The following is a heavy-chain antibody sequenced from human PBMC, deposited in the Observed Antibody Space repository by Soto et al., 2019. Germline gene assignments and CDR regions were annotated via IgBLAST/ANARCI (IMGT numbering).Heavy chain of an antibody. CDR3: TTGGLVPYESYLPDTAMVKAPFDY. V-gene: IGHV3-15*07. CDR2: IKSKTDGGTT. J-gene: IGHJ4*02. CDR1: GFTFSNAW. Sequence: GGSLRLSCAASGFTFSNAWMNWVRQAPGKGLEWVGRIKSKTDGGTTDYAAPVKGRFTISRDDSKNTLYLQMNSLKTEDTAVYYCTTGGLVPYESYLPDTAMVKAPFDYWGQGTLVTVSS. D-gene: IGHD5-18*01.